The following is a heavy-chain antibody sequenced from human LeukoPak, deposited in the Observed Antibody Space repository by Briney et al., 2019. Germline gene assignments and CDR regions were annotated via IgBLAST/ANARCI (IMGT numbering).Heavy chain of an antibody. CDR2: MSPIFGTA. V-gene: IGHV1-69*05. D-gene: IGHD3-10*01. CDR3: ARDPETYYYGSGISFDY. Sequence: SVKVSCKGSGGTFSRYAMSWVRQAPGQGLEWMGGMSPIFGTANSAQKFQGRVTITTDESTSTAYMELSSLRSEDTAVYYCARDPETYYYGSGISFDYWGQGTLVTVSS. J-gene: IGHJ4*02. CDR1: GGTFSRYA.